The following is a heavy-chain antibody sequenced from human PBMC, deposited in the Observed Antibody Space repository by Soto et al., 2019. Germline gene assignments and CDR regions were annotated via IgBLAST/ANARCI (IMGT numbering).Heavy chain of an antibody. D-gene: IGHD6-13*01. V-gene: IGHV4-59*12. CDR1: GGSISSYY. CDR2: IYYSGST. J-gene: IGHJ5*02. CDR3: ARDLVVAAAINWFDP. Sequence: SETLSLTCIVSGGSISSYYWSWIRQPPGKGLEWIGYIYYSGSTNYNPSLKSRVTISVDTSKNQFSLKLSSVTAADTAVYYCARDLVVAAAINWFDPWGQGTLVTSPQ.